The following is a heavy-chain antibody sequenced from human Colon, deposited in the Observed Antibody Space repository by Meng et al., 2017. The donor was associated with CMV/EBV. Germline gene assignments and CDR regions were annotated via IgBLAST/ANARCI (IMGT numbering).Heavy chain of an antibody. Sequence: LRLSCAISGDSVSSNSAAWNWIRQSPSRGLEWLGRTYYRSKWNNDYAVSVKSRITISPDTSKNQFSLQLNSVTPEDTAVYYCARAPVGGWYFDLWGRGTLVTVS. V-gene: IGHV6-1*01. CDR3: ARAPVGGWYFDL. CDR1: GDSVSSNSAA. D-gene: IGHD1-26*01. CDR2: TYYRSKWNN. J-gene: IGHJ2*01.